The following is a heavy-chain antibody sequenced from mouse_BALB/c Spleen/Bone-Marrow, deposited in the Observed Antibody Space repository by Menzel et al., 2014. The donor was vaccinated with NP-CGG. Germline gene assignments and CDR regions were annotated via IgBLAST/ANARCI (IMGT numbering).Heavy chain of an antibody. J-gene: IGHJ2*01. Sequence: VKLVESGAEVARPGASVKMSCKASGYTFTYYTMQWVKQRTGQGLEWIGYINPSSGSANYNQNFKDKATLTADKSSSTAYMQLTSLTSEDSAVYYCARGGTRYYFDYWGQGTTLTVSS. CDR2: INPSSGSA. V-gene: IGHV1-4*01. CDR1: GYTFTYYT. CDR3: ARGGTRYYFDY. D-gene: IGHD3-3*01.